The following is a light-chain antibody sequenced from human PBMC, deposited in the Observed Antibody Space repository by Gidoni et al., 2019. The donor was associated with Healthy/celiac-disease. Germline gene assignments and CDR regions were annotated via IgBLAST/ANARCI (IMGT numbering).Light chain of an antibody. Sequence: SYELTQPPSVSVSPGQTGRITCSGDALPQQYAYWYQQKPGQAPVLVIYKDSERPSAIPERFSGSSSGTTVTLTISGVQAEDEADYYCQSADSSGTYVVFGGGTKLTVL. CDR3: QSADSSGTYVV. V-gene: IGLV3-25*02. CDR1: ALPQQY. J-gene: IGLJ2*01. CDR2: KDS.